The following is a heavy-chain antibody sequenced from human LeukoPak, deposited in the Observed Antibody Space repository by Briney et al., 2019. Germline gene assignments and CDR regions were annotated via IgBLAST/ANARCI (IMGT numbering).Heavy chain of an antibody. CDR2: INPNSGGT. Sequence: GTSVKVSCKASGYTFTGYYMHWVRQAPGQGLEWMGWINPNSGGTNYAQKFQGRVTMTRDTSISTAYMELSRLRSDDTAVYYCARQSTRGITPLGYWGQGTLVTVSS. CDR3: ARQSTRGITPLGY. V-gene: IGHV1-2*02. CDR1: GYTFTGYY. D-gene: IGHD1-14*01. J-gene: IGHJ4*02.